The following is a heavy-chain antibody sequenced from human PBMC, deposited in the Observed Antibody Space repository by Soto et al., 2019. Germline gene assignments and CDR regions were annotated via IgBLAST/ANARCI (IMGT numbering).Heavy chain of an antibody. J-gene: IGHJ5*02. CDR1: GFSFSNAW. V-gene: IGHV3-15*07. CDR3: NTDPEGFCRGGSCDWFAP. Sequence: PRGSLGLSFAASGFSFSNAWMNWFRQAPGKGLEWVGRIKSKTDGGTTDYAAPVKGRFTISRDDSKNTLFLQMNSLKTEDTAVYYCNTDPEGFCRGGSCDWFAPWGQGT. D-gene: IGHD2-15*01. CDR2: IKSKTDGGTT.